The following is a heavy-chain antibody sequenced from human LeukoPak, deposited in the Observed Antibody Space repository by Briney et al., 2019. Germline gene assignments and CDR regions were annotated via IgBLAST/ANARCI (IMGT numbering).Heavy chain of an antibody. J-gene: IGHJ4*02. V-gene: IGHV5-51*01. Sequence: GESLKISCKGSGYSFTSYWIGWVRQMPGKGLEWMGFIYPGDSDTRYSPSFQGQVTTSADKSISTAYLQWSSLKASDTAMYYCARRQDSSSWADFDYWGQGTLVTVSS. CDR3: ARRQDSSSWADFDY. CDR2: IYPGDSDT. CDR1: GYSFTSYW. D-gene: IGHD6-13*01.